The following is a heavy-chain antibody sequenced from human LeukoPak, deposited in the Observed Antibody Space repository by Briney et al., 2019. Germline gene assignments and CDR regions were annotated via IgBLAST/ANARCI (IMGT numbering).Heavy chain of an antibody. CDR2: ISSSSSTI. CDR3: ARRSSFDY. J-gene: IGHJ4*02. D-gene: IGHD2-2*01. V-gene: IGHV3-48*01. CDR1: GFTFSSYS. Sequence: GGSLRLSCAASGFTFSSYSMNWVRQAPGKGLEWVSYISSSSSTIYYTDSVKGRFTISRDNAKNSLYLQMNSLRAEDTAVYYCARRSSFDYWGQGTLVTVSS.